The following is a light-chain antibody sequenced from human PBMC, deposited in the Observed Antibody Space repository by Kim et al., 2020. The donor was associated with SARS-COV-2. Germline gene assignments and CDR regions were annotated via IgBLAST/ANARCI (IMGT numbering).Light chain of an antibody. V-gene: IGLV3-1*01. CDR1: KLGDKY. Sequence: VAPGQTAIINCSGDKLGDKYGSWYQQKPGQSPVLVIYQDNKRPSGIPERFSGSNSGNTATLTISGTQAMDEADYYCQAWDSSTAVFGGGTQLTVL. J-gene: IGLJ2*01. CDR2: QDN. CDR3: QAWDSSTAV.